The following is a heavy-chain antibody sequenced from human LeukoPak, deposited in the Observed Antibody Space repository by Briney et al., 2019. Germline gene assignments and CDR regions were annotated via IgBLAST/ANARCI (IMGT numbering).Heavy chain of an antibody. CDR1: GGSISSYY. J-gene: IGHJ4*02. Sequence: SSETLSLTCTVSGGSISSYYWSWIRQPPGKGLEWIGSIYYTGSTIYNPSLKSRVTVSVDTSKNQFSLKLSSVTAADTAVYYCARHAPGYFDYWGQGALVTVSS. CDR2: IYYTGST. D-gene: IGHD3-10*01. V-gene: IGHV4-59*08. CDR3: ARHAPGYFDY.